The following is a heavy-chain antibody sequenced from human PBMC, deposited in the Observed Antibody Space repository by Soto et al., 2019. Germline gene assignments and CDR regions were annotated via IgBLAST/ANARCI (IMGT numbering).Heavy chain of an antibody. CDR2: INHSGST. Sequence: SETLSLTCAVYGGSFSGYYWSWIRQPPGKGLEWIGEINHSGSTNYNPSLKSRVTISVDTSKNQFSLKLSSVTAADTAVYYCARDPLGGPLDYWGQGTLVTVSS. J-gene: IGHJ4*02. CDR3: ARDPLGGPLDY. V-gene: IGHV4-34*01. CDR1: GGSFSGYY.